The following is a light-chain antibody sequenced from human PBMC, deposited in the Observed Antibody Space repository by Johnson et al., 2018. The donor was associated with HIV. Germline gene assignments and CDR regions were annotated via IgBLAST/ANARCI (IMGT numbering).Light chain of an antibody. J-gene: IGLJ1*01. CDR1: SSNIGNNY. CDR3: ATWDNSLKGV. CDR2: ENN. Sequence: QSVLTQPPSVSAAPGQKVTISCSGISSNIGNNYVSWYQQLPGTAPTLLIYENNKRPSGIPDRFSGSKSGTSATLAITGLQTGDEADYYCATWDNSLKGVFGTGTKVTVL. V-gene: IGLV1-51*02.